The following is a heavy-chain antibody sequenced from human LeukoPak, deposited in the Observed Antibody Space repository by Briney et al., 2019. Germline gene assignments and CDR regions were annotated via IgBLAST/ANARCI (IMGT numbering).Heavy chain of an antibody. D-gene: IGHD5-12*01. Sequence: GGSLRLSCAASGFPFRRFSMHWVRQAPGRGLERVSAIDGAGQNTFYADSVRGRFTISRDNSENTVSLQMGSLTPEDMAVYYCARVNRGYDYWGQGALITVSS. CDR3: ARVNRGYDY. J-gene: IGHJ4*02. V-gene: IGHV3-64*02. CDR1: GFPFRRFS. CDR2: IDGAGQNT.